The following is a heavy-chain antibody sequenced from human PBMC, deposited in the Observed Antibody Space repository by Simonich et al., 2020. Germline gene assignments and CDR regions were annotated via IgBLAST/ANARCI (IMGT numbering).Heavy chain of an antibody. D-gene: IGHD3-22*01. CDR3: AKDLGERITMIVVVIDAFDI. CDR1: GFTFSSYA. V-gene: IGHV3-23*01. Sequence: GGGLVQPGGSLRRSCAASGFTFSSYAMSWVRQATGKGLEWVSAISGSGGSTYYADSVKGRFTISRDNSKNTLYLQMNSLRAEDTAVYYCAKDLGERITMIVVVIDAFDIWGQGTMVTVSS. CDR2: ISGSGGST. J-gene: IGHJ3*02.